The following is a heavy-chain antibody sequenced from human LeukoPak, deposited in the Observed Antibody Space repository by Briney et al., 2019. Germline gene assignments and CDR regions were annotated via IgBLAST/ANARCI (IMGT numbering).Heavy chain of an antibody. J-gene: IGHJ6*03. CDR3: ARDSVYCSGGSCYPYYYMDV. CDR1: GYTFTSYD. CDR2: MNPNSGNT. Sequence: ASVKVSCKASGYTFTSYDINWVRQATGQGLEWMGWMNPNSGNTGYAQKFQGRVTMTRDTSTSTVYMELSSLRSEDTAVYYCARDSVYCSGGSCYPYYYMDVWGKGTTVTISS. V-gene: IGHV1-8*01. D-gene: IGHD2-15*01.